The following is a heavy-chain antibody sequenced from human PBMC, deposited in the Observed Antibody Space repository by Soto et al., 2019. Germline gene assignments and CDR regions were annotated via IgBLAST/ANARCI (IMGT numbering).Heavy chain of an antibody. Sequence: SETLSLTCTVSGGSISSSSYYWGWIRQPPGKGLEWIGSIYYSGSTYYNPSLKSRVTISVDTSKNQFSLKLSFVTAAGTAVYYCARPQPSHLRYPHRRLNYMDVWGKGTTVTVSS. V-gene: IGHV4-39*01. CDR1: GGSISSSSYY. J-gene: IGHJ6*03. D-gene: IGHD3-9*01. CDR2: IYYSGST. CDR3: ARPQPSHLRYPHRRLNYMDV.